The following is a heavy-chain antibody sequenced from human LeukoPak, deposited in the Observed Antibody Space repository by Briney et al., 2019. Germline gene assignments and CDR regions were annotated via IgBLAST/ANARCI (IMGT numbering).Heavy chain of an antibody. D-gene: IGHD3-10*01. CDR3: ARDRGYYGSGSYQGSFDY. V-gene: IGHV1-8*01. CDR2: MNPNSGNT. Sequence: ASVKVSCKASGYTFTSYDINWVRQATGQGLEWMGWMNPNSGNTGYAQKFQGRVTMTRDTSISTAYMELSRLRSDDTAVYYCARDRGYYGSGSYQGSFDYWGQGTLVTVSS. CDR1: GYTFTSYD. J-gene: IGHJ4*02.